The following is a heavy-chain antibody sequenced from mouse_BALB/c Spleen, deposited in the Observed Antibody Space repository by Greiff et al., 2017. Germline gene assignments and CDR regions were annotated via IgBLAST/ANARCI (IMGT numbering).Heavy chain of an antibody. CDR1: GYTFTSYV. CDR2: INPYNDGT. V-gene: IGHV1-14*01. D-gene: IGHD2-14*01. J-gene: IGHJ3*01. Sequence: EVQLQQSGPELVKPGASVKMSCTASGYTFTSYVMHWVKQKPGQGLEWIGYINPYNDGTKYNEKFKGKATLTSDTSSSTASMERSSLTSEDSAGCYGARGGGRYDKGAWFAEGGQGTRVTVAA. CDR3: ARGGGRYDKGAWFAE.